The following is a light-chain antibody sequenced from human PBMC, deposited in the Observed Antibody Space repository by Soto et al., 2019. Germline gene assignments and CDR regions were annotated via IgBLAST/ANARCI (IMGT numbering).Light chain of an antibody. CDR2: GAS. J-gene: IGKJ4*01. CDR1: QSVSSN. V-gene: IGKV3-15*01. CDR3: QQYNNCPLT. Sequence: EFVLTQSPGTLSLSPGERATLSCRASQSVSSNLAWYQQKPGQAPRLLIYGASTRATGIPARFSGSGSGTEFTLTISSLQSEDFAVYYCQQYNNCPLTFGGGTKVDIK.